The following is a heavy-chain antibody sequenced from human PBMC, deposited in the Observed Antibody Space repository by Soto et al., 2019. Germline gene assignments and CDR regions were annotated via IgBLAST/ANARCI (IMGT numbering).Heavy chain of an antibody. D-gene: IGHD3-10*01. CDR1: GFALSAYW. Sequence: PGGSLRLSCTASGFALSAYWMTWVRQTPGKRLEWVAYIRQDGGEKYYVDSVRGRFTISRDNAKNSLYLQTSSVRADDTAVYYCARMSIGSYSFELWGQGTQVTVS. J-gene: IGHJ4*02. CDR3: ARMSIGSYSFEL. CDR2: IRQDGGEK. V-gene: IGHV3-7*05.